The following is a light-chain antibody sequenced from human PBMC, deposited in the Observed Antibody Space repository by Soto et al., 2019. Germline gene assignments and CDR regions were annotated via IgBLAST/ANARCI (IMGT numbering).Light chain of an antibody. CDR1: QSVLFTSNNKSY. V-gene: IGKV4-1*01. CDR2: WAS. J-gene: IGKJ1*01. CDR3: QQYDNLPKT. Sequence: ETGITHSNSAQSVLFTSNNKSYLAWYQQKPGQPPKLLLSWASARESGVPERFSGSGSGTEFTLTISSLQSEDFAVYYCQQYDNLPKTFGQGTKVDI.